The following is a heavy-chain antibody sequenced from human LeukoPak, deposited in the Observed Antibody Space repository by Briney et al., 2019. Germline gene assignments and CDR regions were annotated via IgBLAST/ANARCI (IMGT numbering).Heavy chain of an antibody. D-gene: IGHD2-2*01. V-gene: IGHV3-30-3*01. J-gene: IGHJ3*02. Sequence: PGGSLRLSCAASGFTFSSYAMHWVRQAPGKGLEWVAVISYDGSNKYYADSVKGRFTISRDNSKNTLYLQMNSLRAEDTAVYYCAKVSRYCSSTSCFMGGDAFDIWGQGTMVTVSS. CDR3: AKVSRYCSSTSCFMGGDAFDI. CDR1: GFTFSSYA. CDR2: ISYDGSNK.